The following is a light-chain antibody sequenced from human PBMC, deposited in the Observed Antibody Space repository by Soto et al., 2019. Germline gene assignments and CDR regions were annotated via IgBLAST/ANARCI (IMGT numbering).Light chain of an antibody. J-gene: IGLJ1*01. CDR2: RNN. CDR3: AAWDDSLSGSYV. Sequence: QSVLTQPPSASGTPGQRVTISCSGSISNIGSNYVFWYQQLPGTAPKLLIYRNNKRPSGVPDRFSGSKSGTSASLAISGLRSEDEADYYCAAWDDSLSGSYVFGTGTKATVL. CDR1: ISNIGSNY. V-gene: IGLV1-47*01.